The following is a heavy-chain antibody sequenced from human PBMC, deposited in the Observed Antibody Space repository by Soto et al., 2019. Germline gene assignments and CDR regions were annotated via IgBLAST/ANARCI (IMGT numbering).Heavy chain of an antibody. J-gene: IGHJ3*02. V-gene: IGHV3-23*01. Sequence: LRLSCAASGFTFSSYAMNWVRQAPGKGLEWVSVISGSGGSTYYADSVNGRFTISRDNSKNTLYLQMNSLRSEDTAVYYCAAWGAQPLDAFDIWGQGTMVTVSS. CDR3: AAWGAQPLDAFDI. CDR1: GFTFSSYA. CDR2: ISGSGGST. D-gene: IGHD1-26*01.